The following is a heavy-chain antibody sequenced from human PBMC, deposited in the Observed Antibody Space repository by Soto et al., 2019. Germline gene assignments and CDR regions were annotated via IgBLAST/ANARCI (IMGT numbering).Heavy chain of an antibody. Sequence: ASVKVSCKASGYTFTNYGICWVRQAPGQGLEWMGWISAYNGNINYAQKLQGRVTMTTDTSTSTAYMELRSLRSDDTAVYYCARGGYYDSSGPVSDSGWYYYGMDVWGQGTTVTVSS. CDR3: ARGGYYDSSGPVSDSGWYYYGMDV. V-gene: IGHV1-18*01. D-gene: IGHD3-22*01. J-gene: IGHJ6*02. CDR1: GYTFTNYG. CDR2: ISAYNGNI.